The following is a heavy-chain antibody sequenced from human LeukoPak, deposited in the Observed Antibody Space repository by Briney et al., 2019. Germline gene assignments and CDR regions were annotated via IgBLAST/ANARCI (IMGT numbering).Heavy chain of an antibody. V-gene: IGHV1-46*01. D-gene: IGHD6-6*01. CDR1: GYTFTSYY. CDR3: ARYRAAPHDGFDI. J-gene: IGHJ3*02. CDR2: INPSGGST. Sequence: GASVKVSCKASGYTFTSYYLHWVRQAPGQGLEWMGIINPSGGSTSYAQKFHGRVTMTRDTSTSTVYMELSSLRSDDTAVYYCARYRAAPHDGFDIWGQGTMVTVSS.